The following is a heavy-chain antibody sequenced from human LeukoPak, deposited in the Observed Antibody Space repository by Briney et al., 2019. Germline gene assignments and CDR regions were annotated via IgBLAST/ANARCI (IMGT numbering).Heavy chain of an antibody. V-gene: IGHV3-48*03. Sequence: PGGSLRLSCAASGFTFDDYGMNWVRQAPGKGLEWVSYISDSGKTIYADSVKGRFTISRDNAKNSLYLQMNSLRAEDTAVYYCARLFGGVTTFDYWGQGALVTVSS. CDR2: ISDSGKTI. D-gene: IGHD2-8*02. CDR3: ARLFGGVTTFDY. CDR1: GFTFDDYG. J-gene: IGHJ4*02.